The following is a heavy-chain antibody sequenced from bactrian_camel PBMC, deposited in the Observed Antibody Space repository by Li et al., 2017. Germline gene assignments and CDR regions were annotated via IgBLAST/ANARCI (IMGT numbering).Heavy chain of an antibody. Sequence: HVQLVESGGGSVQAGGSLRLSCAASGYTYNSLCMGWFRQVPGKEREGVACIAAGAFLNYYADSVKGRFTISRDNAKNTMYLQMDSLKPEDTAMYYCAAGGSGLDVRSYKYWGQGTQVTVS. D-gene: IGHD1*01. CDR1: GYTYNSLC. CDR3: AAGGSGLDVRSYKY. CDR2: IAAGAFLN. V-gene: IGHV3S1*01. J-gene: IGHJ4*01.